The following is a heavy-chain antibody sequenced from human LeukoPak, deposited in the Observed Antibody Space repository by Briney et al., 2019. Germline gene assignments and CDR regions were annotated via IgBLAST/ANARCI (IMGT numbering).Heavy chain of an antibody. Sequence: PGGSLRLSCAASRFTFSSYGMSWVRQAPGKGLEWVSGISGSGGSTYYADSAKGRFTISRDNSKNTLYLQMNSLRAEDTAVYYCARGYYDSSGHLDYWGQGALVTVSS. CDR2: ISGSGGST. CDR1: RFTFSSYG. D-gene: IGHD3-22*01. CDR3: ARGYYDSSGHLDY. V-gene: IGHV3-23*01. J-gene: IGHJ4*02.